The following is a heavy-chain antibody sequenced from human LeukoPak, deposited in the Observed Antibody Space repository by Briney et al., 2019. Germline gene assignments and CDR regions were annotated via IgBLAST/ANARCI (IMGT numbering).Heavy chain of an antibody. J-gene: IGHJ4*02. V-gene: IGHV3-7*01. CDR1: GFIFGRDS. D-gene: IGHD3-22*01. CDR2: INKDGSTT. Sequence: GSLRLSCAASGFIFGRDSMNWVRQAPGKGLEWLANINKDGSTTNYIDSVRGRFTISRDNAKNLLYLQVNSLRAEDTAVYYCATDRGYLQFDYWGQGTLVTVSS. CDR3: ATDRGYLQFDY.